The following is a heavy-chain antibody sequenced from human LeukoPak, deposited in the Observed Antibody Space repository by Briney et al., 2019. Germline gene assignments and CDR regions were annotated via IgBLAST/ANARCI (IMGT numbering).Heavy chain of an antibody. CDR2: IGTAGDT. CDR3: ARETNYYGMDV. J-gene: IGHJ6*02. CDR1: GFTFSSYD. V-gene: IGHV3-13*01. Sequence: GGSLRLSCAASGFTFSSYDMRWVRQATGKGLEWVSAIGTAGDTYYPGSVKGRFTISRENAKNSLYLQMNSLRAGDTAVYYCARETNYYGMDVWGQGTTVTVSS.